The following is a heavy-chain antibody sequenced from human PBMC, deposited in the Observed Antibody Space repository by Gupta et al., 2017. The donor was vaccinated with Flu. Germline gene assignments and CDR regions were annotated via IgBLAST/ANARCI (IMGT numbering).Heavy chain of an antibody. CDR2: INSDGSST. J-gene: IGHJ5*02. D-gene: IGHD6-19*01. CDR1: GFTFSSYW. CDR3: ERGYSSGWTGWCDP. V-gene: IGHV3-74*01. Sequence: GGSLRLSCAAYGFTFSSYWMHWVRQAPGKGLVWVSRINSDGSSTSYADSVKGRFTISRDNAKNTLYLQMNSLRAEDTAVYYCERGYSSGWTGWCDPWGQGTLVTVSA.